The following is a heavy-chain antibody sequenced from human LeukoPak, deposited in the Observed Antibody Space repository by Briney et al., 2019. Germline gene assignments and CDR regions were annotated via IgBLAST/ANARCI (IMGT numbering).Heavy chain of an antibody. V-gene: IGHV1-8*01. D-gene: IGHD2-15*01. J-gene: IGHJ4*02. CDR1: GYTFTSYD. CDR3: ARGAPGSYCGGGSCPYFDY. CDR2: VNPNSGHT. Sequence: GASVKVSCKASGYTFTSYDVNWVRQATGQGLEWMGWVNPNSGHTGYAQKFQGRVTMTTNTSISTAYMELSSLRPEDTAVYYCARGAPGSYCGGGSCPYFDYWGQGTLVSVSS.